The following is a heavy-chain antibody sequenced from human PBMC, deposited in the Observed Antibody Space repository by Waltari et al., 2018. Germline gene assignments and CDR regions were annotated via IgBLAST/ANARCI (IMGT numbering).Heavy chain of an antibody. J-gene: IGHJ4*02. CDR2: IYHTGST. CDR1: GGPISINNW. CDR3: ASRAVAGNNFDY. Sequence: QVQLQESGPGLVKPLGTLSLTCPVSGGPISINNWWSWVRQAPGKGLDWIGEIYHTGSTNYNPALKSRVTISVDKSRNHFSLNLTSVTVADTALYYCASRAVAGNNFDYWGQGRLVTVSS. V-gene: IGHV4-4*02. D-gene: IGHD6-19*01.